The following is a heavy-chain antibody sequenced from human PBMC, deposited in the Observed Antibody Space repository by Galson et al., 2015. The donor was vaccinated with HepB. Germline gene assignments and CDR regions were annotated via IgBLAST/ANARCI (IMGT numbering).Heavy chain of an antibody. D-gene: IGHD2-2*01. Sequence: SVKVSCKASKYTFTAFAMHWVRQAPGQRLEWMGWINGGNGDTKYSQKFQGRVTITRGTSASTAYMELSSLRSEDSAMYYCAREGPYCSSTTCFSRPSFDYWGQGTLVTVSS. CDR3: AREGPYCSSTTCFSRPSFDY. V-gene: IGHV1-3*01. J-gene: IGHJ4*02. CDR1: KYTFTAFA. CDR2: INGGNGDT.